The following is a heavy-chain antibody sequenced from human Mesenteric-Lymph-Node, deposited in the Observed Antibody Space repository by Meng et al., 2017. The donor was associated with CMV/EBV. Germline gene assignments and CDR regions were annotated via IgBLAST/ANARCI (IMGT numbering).Heavy chain of an antibody. CDR1: GRSFTSYW. Sequence: GESLKISCKGSGRSFTSYWIGWVRQMPGKGLEWMGIIYPGDSDTEYSPSFQGQVTVSVDKSLSTAYLQWSSLKASDTAMYYCASSTRGDDNFDYWGQGTLVTSPQ. D-gene: IGHD3-10*01. V-gene: IGHV5-51*01. J-gene: IGHJ4*02. CDR2: IYPGDSDT. CDR3: ASSTRGDDNFDY.